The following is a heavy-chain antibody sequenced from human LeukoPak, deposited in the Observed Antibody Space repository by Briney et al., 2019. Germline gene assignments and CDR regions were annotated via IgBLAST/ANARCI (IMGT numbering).Heavy chain of an antibody. CDR3: ANEAGYSNYYFDY. CDR2: ISSSSSAI. CDR1: GFTFSSYS. Sequence: GGSLRLSCAASGFTFSSYSMNWVRQAPGKGLEWISYISSSSSAIDYADSVKGRFTISRDNSKNTLYLQMNSLRAEDTAVYYCANEAGYSNYYFDYWGQGTLVTVSS. J-gene: IGHJ4*02. V-gene: IGHV3-48*01. D-gene: IGHD4-11*01.